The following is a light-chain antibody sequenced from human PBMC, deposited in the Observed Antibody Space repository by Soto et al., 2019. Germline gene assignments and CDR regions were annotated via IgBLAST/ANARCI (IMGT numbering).Light chain of an antibody. CDR2: LAS. J-gene: IGKJ1*01. CDR1: QGASHY. CDR3: QKYDSVPQT. Sequence: DIQMTQSPSSLSASVGDRVTITCRASQGASHYLAWYQQKPGTVPKLLIYLASTLQSGVPSRFSGSGSGTEFTLTISSLQPEDVATYYCQKYDSVPQTFGQGTKVDIK. V-gene: IGKV1-27*01.